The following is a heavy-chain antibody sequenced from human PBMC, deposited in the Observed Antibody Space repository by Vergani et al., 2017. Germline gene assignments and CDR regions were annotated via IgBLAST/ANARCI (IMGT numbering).Heavy chain of an antibody. CDR1: GFTSSYYG. D-gene: IGHD1-14*01. CDR2: ISYDGTQK. CDR3: ARDLRLLYNRFDP. Sequence: QVHLVESGGGVVQPGRSLRLSRVVSGFTSSYYGMHWVRQAPGKGLEWVAVISYDGTQKYYADSVKGRFTISRDNSKSTMYLQMNSLRDEDTGVYYCARDLRLLYNRFDPWGQGTLVTVSS. J-gene: IGHJ5*02. V-gene: IGHV3-30*03.